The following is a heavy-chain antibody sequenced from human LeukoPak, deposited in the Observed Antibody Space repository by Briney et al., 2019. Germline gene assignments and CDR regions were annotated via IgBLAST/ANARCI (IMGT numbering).Heavy chain of an antibody. J-gene: IGHJ4*02. D-gene: IGHD6-13*01. CDR2: IYYSGST. V-gene: IGHV4-39*01. Sequence: SETLSLTCTVSGGSISSSSYYWGWIRQPPGKGLEWIGSIYYSGSTYYNPSLKSRVTISVDTSKNQFSLKLSSVTAADTAVYYCASISEGIAAAGADYWGQGTLVTVSS. CDR3: ASISEGIAAAGADY. CDR1: GGSISSSSYY.